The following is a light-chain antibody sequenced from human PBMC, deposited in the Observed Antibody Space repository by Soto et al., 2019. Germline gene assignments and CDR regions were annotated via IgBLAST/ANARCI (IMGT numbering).Light chain of an antibody. J-gene: IGKJ5*01. CDR2: DAS. CDR1: QSVSTY. Sequence: EIVMTQSPATLSVSPGERATLSCRASQSVSTYLAWFQQKPGQAPRLLIYDASTRATGIPARFSGSGSGTDFTPTISMLEPEDFAIYYCQQRHSWVTFGQGTRLEIK. CDR3: QQRHSWVT. V-gene: IGKV3-11*01.